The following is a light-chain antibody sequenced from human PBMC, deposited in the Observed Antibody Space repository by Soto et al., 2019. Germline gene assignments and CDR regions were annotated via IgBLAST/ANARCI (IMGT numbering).Light chain of an antibody. V-gene: IGKV1-39*01. CDR1: QSISSY. Sequence: DIQMTQSPSSLSASVGDRVTITCRASQSISSYLNWYQQKPGEAPKLLIYAASSLQSGVPSRFSGSGSGTDFTLTISSLQPEDFATYYCQRSYSTPLTFGPGTKVDIK. CDR2: AAS. J-gene: IGKJ3*01. CDR3: QRSYSTPLT.